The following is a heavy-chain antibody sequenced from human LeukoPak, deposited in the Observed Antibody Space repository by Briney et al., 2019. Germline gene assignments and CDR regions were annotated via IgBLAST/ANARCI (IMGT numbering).Heavy chain of an antibody. D-gene: IGHD1-14*01. CDR2: IYSGGST. CDR3: ARDMSPWETRNPDAFDI. V-gene: IGHV3-53*01. CDR1: GISVSSNY. J-gene: IGHJ3*02. Sequence: PGGSLRLSCAASGISVSSNYMNWVRQAPGKGLEWVSVIYSGGSTYYADSVKGRFTISRDNSKNTLYLHMNSLRAEGTAVYYCARDMSPWETRNPDAFDIWGQGTMVTVSS.